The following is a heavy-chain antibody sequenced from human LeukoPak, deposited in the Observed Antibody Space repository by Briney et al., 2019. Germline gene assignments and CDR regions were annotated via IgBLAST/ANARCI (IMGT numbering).Heavy chain of an antibody. CDR3: AREDRYFDL. J-gene: IGHJ2*01. V-gene: IGHV4-34*01. Sequence: SETLSLTCAVYGGSLTDYYWAWIRQPPGKGLEWIGEINHSGSTNYSPSLKSRVTISLDTSNNQFFLKLNSVTAADTAVYYCAREDRYFDLWGRGTLVTVSS. CDR1: GGSLTDYY. CDR2: INHSGST.